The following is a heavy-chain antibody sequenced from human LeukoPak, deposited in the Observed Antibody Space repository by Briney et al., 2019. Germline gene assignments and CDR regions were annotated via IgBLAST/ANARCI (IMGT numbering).Heavy chain of an antibody. CDR3: AKVTMVRGVDYYMDV. CDR2: ISGSGGST. Sequence: GGTLRLSCAASGFTFSSYGMGWVRQAPGKGLEWVSAISGSGGSTYYADSVKGRFTISRDNSKNTLYLQMNSLRAEDTAVYYCAKVTMVRGVDYYMDVWGKGTTVTISS. J-gene: IGHJ6*03. V-gene: IGHV3-23*01. D-gene: IGHD3-10*01. CDR1: GFTFSSYG.